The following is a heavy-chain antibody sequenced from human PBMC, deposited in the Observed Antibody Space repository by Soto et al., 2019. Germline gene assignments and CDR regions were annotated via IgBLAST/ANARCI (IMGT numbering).Heavy chain of an antibody. CDR2: ISAYNGNT. V-gene: IGHV1-18*01. CDR1: GYTFTRYG. J-gene: IGHJ5*02. CDR3: ARDTGIGFDP. Sequence: GAPVKVSWTGSGYTFTRYGSGWVRQVPGQGLEWMGWISAYNGNTNYAQKLQGRVTMTTDTSTSTAYMELRSLRSDDTAVYYCARDTGIGFDPWGQGTLLTVYS. D-gene: IGHD5-18*01.